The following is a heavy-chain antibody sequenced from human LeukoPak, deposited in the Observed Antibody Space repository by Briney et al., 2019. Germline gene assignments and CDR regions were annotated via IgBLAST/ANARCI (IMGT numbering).Heavy chain of an antibody. J-gene: IGHJ5*02. CDR2: IHHGGTT. Sequence: MPSETLSLTCVVSGGSLSGYYSWIRQSPGKELEWIGEIHHGGTTTYNPSLKSRVTILVDTSKNQFSLKLNSVTAADTAVYYCARGVDYLGPWGQGTLVTVSS. CDR3: ARGVDYLGP. CDR1: GGSLSGYY. V-gene: IGHV4-34*01. D-gene: IGHD3-16*01.